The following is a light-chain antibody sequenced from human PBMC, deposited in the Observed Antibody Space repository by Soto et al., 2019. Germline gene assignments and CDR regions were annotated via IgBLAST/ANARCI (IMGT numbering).Light chain of an antibody. V-gene: IGKV3-15*01. Sequence: EIVMTQSPATLSVSPGERATLSCRASQSVSRNLAWYRQKPGQAPRLLIYGASTRATATPARFSGSGSGTEFTLTISSLQSEDFAVYYCQQRSNWPLTFGGGTKVEIK. CDR2: GAS. CDR1: QSVSRN. CDR3: QQRSNWPLT. J-gene: IGKJ4*01.